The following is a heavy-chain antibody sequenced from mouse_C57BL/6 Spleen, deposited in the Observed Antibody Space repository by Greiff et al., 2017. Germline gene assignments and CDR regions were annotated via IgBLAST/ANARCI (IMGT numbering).Heavy chain of an antibody. Sequence: DVKLVESGGGLVKPGGSLKLSCAASGFTFSSYAMSWVRQTPEKRLEWVATISDGGSYTYYPDNVKGRFTISRDNAKNNLYLQMSHLKSEDTAMYYCARGELGPWFAYWGQGTLVTVAA. V-gene: IGHV5-4*03. CDR2: ISDGGSYT. CDR1: GFTFSSYA. D-gene: IGHD4-1*01. CDR3: ARGELGPWFAY. J-gene: IGHJ3*01.